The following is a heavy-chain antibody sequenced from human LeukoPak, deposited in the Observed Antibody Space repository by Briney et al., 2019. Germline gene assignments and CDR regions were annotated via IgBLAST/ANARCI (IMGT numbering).Heavy chain of an antibody. Sequence: SVKVSCKASGYTFTGYYLHWVRQAPGQGLEWMGGIIPIFGTANYAQKFQGRVTITTDESTSTAYMELSSLRSEDTAVYYCARGKWETYYYYMDVWGKGTTVTVSS. D-gene: IGHD1-26*01. J-gene: IGHJ6*03. CDR2: IIPIFGTA. CDR1: GYTFTGYY. CDR3: ARGKWETYYYYMDV. V-gene: IGHV1-69*05.